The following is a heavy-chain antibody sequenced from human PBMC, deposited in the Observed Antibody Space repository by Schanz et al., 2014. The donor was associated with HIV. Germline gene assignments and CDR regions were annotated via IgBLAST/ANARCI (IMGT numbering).Heavy chain of an antibody. D-gene: IGHD3-22*01. V-gene: IGHV3-48*02. CDR2: ISSSSTTI. Sequence: EVQLVESGGGLVQPGGSLRLSCAVSGFTFSSYSMNWVRQAPGKGLEWVSYISSSSTTIYYAESVKGRFTISRDNAQNSLYLQMNSLRDEATDVYYCARGATTNSSGYYSPDSWGQGTLVTVSS. CDR1: GFTFSSYS. CDR3: ARGATTNSSGYYSPDS. J-gene: IGHJ4*02.